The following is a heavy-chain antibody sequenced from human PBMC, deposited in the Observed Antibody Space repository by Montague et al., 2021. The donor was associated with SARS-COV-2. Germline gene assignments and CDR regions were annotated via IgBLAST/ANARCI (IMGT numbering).Heavy chain of an antibody. Sequence: SETLSLTCAVYGGSFSGYYWSWIRQPPGKGLEWIGEINHSGSTNYNPSLKSRVTISVDTSKNQFSLKLSSVTAADTAVYYCARVRYYGSGNSLGRDLWGQGTTVTVSS. D-gene: IGHD3-10*01. CDR2: INHSGST. CDR3: ARVRYYGSGNSLGRDL. CDR1: GGSFSGYY. V-gene: IGHV4-34*01. J-gene: IGHJ6*02.